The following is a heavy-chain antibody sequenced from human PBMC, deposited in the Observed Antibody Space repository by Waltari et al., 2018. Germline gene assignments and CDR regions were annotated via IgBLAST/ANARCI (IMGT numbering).Heavy chain of an antibody. J-gene: IGHJ5*02. V-gene: IGHV4-59*01. D-gene: IGHD3-3*01. Sequence: QVQLQESGPGLVKPSETLSLTCTVSGGSISSYYWSWIRQPPGKGLEWIGYIYYSGSTNDNPSLKSRVTISVDTSKNQFSLKLSSVTAADTAVYYCARAGGVVISSGWFDPWGQGTLVTVSS. CDR1: GGSISSYY. CDR3: ARAGGVVISSGWFDP. CDR2: IYYSGST.